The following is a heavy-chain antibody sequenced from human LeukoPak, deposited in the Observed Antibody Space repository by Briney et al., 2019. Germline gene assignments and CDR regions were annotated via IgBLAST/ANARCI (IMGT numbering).Heavy chain of an antibody. CDR1: GGTFSSYA. Sequence: GASVKVSCKASGGTFSSYAISWVRQAPGQGLEWMGGIIPIFGTANYAQKFQGRVTITADESTSTAYMELSSLRSEDTAVYYCAREGLSITGTXYYYGMDVWGQGTTVTVSS. V-gene: IGHV1-69*13. J-gene: IGHJ6*02. CDR2: IIPIFGTA. CDR3: AREGLSITGTXYYYGMDV. D-gene: IGHD1-7*01.